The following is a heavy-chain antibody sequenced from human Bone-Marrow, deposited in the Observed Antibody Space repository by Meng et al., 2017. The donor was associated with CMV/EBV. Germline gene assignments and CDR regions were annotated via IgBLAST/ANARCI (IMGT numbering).Heavy chain of an antibody. CDR2: IYSGGSI. CDR3: ARGTETLWRTRGAFDI. J-gene: IGHJ3*02. CDR1: GFTVSSNY. V-gene: IGHV3-53*05. D-gene: IGHD3-10*01. Sequence: GESLKISCAASGFTVSSNYMSWVRQAPGKGLEWVSVIYSGGSIYYADSVKGRFTISRDNSKNTLYLQMNSLRAEDTAVYYCARGTETLWRTRGAFDIWGQGTMVTVSS.